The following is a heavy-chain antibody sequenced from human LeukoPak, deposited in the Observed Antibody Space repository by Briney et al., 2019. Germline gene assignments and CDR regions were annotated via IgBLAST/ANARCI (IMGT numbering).Heavy chain of an antibody. CDR3: ARRDIVVVPAAIGAGAFDI. CDR1: GGSISSSSYY. CDR2: IYYSGCT. V-gene: IGHV4-39*01. J-gene: IGHJ3*02. Sequence: PSETLSLTCTAPGGSISSSSYYWGWIRQPPGKGLERIGGIYYSGCTSYNPSLKSPFTISVNTSKNPFSLKLSSVTAADTAVYYCARRDIVVVPAAIGAGAFDIWGQGTMVTVSS. D-gene: IGHD2-2*02.